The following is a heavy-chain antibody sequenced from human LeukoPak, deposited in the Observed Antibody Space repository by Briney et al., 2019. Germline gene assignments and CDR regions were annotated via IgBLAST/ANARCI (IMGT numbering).Heavy chain of an antibody. Sequence: SVKVSCKASGGTFSSYAISWVRQAPGQGLEWMGGIIPIFGTATYAQKFQGGVTMTRDTSTSTVYMELSSLRSEDTAVYYCARDSGVGVTTFVDYWGQGILVTVSS. CDR2: IIPIFGTA. CDR1: GGTFSSYA. V-gene: IGHV1-69*05. D-gene: IGHD1-26*01. J-gene: IGHJ4*02. CDR3: ARDSGVGVTTFVDY.